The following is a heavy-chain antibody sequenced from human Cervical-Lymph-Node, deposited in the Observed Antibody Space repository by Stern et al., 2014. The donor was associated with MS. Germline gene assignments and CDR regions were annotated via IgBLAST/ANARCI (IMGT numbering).Heavy chain of an antibody. V-gene: IGHV1-69*01. CDR2: LIPFFGAT. D-gene: IGHD4-11*01. J-gene: IGHJ4*02. Sequence: QVQLGQSGSEVKKPGASVKVSCKPSGDTFSSYALSWVRQAPGQGLEWVGGLIPFFGATSYGQKFQGRVTITPEESTGTAFMELSNLTSDDTAVYYCALRRSYYVYWGQGTLITVSS. CDR3: ALRRSYYVY. CDR1: GDTFSSYA.